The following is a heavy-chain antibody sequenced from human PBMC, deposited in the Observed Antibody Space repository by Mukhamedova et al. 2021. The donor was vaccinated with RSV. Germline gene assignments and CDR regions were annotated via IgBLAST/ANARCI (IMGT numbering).Heavy chain of an antibody. D-gene: IGHD2-2*02. CDR3: AREYCTTTNCYRDLEH. CDR2: VSGTGTYI. J-gene: IGHJ1*01. V-gene: IGHV3-21*01. Sequence: MGWVRQAPGKGLEWVAYVSGTGTYIYYADSLKGRFTISRDNAKNSLFPEMSSLSAEDTAVYYCAREYCTTTNCYRDLEHWGQGTLVTV.